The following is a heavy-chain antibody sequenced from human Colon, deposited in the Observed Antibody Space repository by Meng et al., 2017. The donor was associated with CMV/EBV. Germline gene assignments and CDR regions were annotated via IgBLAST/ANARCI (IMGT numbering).Heavy chain of an antibody. CDR1: GFTFSSYS. J-gene: IGHJ4*02. CDR3: AREPGTYGYFDF. D-gene: IGHD3-10*01. V-gene: IGHV3-21*01. Sequence: EGPLGEAGGGLVILGGSLSLLCAVSGFTFSSYSMNWVRQSPGKGLEWVSSISITVSYVYYADSVKGRFTISRDNAKNSLYLQMDSLRAEDTAVYYCAREPGTYGYFDFWGQGTLVTVSS. CDR2: ISITVSYV.